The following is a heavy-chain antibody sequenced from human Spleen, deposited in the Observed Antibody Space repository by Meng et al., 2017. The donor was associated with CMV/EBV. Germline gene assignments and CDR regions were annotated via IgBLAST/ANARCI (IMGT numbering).Heavy chain of an antibody. V-gene: IGHV1-69*10. CDR3: ARLSSEMATNLIDY. CDR2: IIPILGIA. D-gene: IGHD5-24*01. CDR1: GGTFSSYA. Sequence: SSVQVSCKASGGTFSSYAISWVRQAPGQGLEWMGGIIPILGIANYAQKFQGRVTITADKSTSTAYMELSSLRSEDTAVYYCARLSSEMATNLIDYWGQGKLVTVSS. J-gene: IGHJ4*02.